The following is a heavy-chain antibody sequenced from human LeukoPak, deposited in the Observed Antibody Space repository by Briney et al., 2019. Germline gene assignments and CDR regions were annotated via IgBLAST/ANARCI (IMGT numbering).Heavy chain of an antibody. D-gene: IGHD3-10*01. CDR3: AKDGEYYYGSGSYPNWFDP. CDR2: ISGSGGST. V-gene: IGHV3-23*01. J-gene: IGHJ5*02. Sequence: PGGSLRLSCAASGFSFSSYVMSWVRQAPGKGLEWVSAISGSGGSTYYADSVKGRFTISRDNSKNTLYLQMNSLRAEDTAVYYCAKDGEYYYGSGSYPNWFDPWGQGTLVTVSS. CDR1: GFSFSSYV.